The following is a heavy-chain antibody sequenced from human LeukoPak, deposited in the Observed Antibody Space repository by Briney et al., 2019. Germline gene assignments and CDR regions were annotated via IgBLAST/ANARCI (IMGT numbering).Heavy chain of an antibody. J-gene: IGHJ4*02. CDR2: ISYDGSNK. CDR3: AEDLEEWELLVVDY. V-gene: IGHV3-30*04. Sequence: PGGSLRLSCAASGFTFSSYAMHWVRQAPGKGLEWVAVISYDGSNKYYADSVKGRFTISRDNSKNTLYLQMNSLRAEDTAVYYCAEDLEEWELLVVDYWGQGTLVTVSS. CDR1: GFTFSSYA. D-gene: IGHD1-26*01.